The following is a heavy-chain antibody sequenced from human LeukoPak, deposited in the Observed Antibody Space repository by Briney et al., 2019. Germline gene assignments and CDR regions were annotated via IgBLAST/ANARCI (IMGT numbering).Heavy chain of an antibody. V-gene: IGHV7-4-1*02. CDR1: GYTFTNYA. Sequence: ASVTVSFTASGYTFTNYAMNWVRQAPGQGLEWMGWINTNTGNPTYAQGFTGRFVFSLDTSVSTAYLQISSLKAEDTAVYYCARVSLPLGTAMVPHFDYWGQGTLVTVSS. CDR2: INTNTGNP. J-gene: IGHJ4*02. CDR3: ARVSLPLGTAMVPHFDY. D-gene: IGHD5-18*01.